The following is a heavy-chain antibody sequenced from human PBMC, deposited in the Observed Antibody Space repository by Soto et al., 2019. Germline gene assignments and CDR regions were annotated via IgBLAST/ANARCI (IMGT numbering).Heavy chain of an antibody. CDR1: GGSISSGGYY. J-gene: IGHJ5*02. CDR3: AREVPESNWFDP. CDR2: IYYSGST. V-gene: IGHV4-31*03. Sequence: SETLSLTCTVSGGSISSGGYYWSWIRQHPGKGLEWIGYIYYSGSTYYNPSLRSRVTISVDTSKNQFSLKLSSVTAADTAVYYCAREVPESNWFDPWGQGTLVTVSS.